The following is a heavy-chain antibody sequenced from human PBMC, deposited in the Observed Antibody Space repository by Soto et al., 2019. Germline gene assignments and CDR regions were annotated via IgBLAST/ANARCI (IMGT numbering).Heavy chain of an antibody. Sequence: ASVKVSCKASGGTFSSYTISWVRQAPGQGLEWMGRIIPILGIANYAQKFQGRVTITAEKSTSTAYMELRSLRSEDTAVYYCAIWFGELLENNWFDPWGQGTLVTVSS. J-gene: IGHJ5*02. CDR3: AIWFGELLENNWFDP. D-gene: IGHD3-10*01. CDR1: GGTFSSYT. V-gene: IGHV1-69*02. CDR2: IIPILGIA.